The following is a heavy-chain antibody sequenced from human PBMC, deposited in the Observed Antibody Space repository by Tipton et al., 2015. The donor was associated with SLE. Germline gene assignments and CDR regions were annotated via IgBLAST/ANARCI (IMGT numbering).Heavy chain of an antibody. D-gene: IGHD3-10*01. CDR1: GFTFNIFA. V-gene: IGHV3-7*01. CDR3: ATFPYYYGSGTLASFDY. CDR2: IKEDGGEK. Sequence: SLRLSCAASGFTFNIFAMTWVRQAPGKGLEWVANIKEDGGEKSYVDSVKGRFTISRDNAKNSLYLQMDNLRPEDTAVYYCATFPYYYGSGTLASFDYWGQGTLVTVSP. J-gene: IGHJ4*02.